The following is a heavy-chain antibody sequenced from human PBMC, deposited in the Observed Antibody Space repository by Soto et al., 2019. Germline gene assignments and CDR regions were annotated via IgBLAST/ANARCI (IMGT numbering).Heavy chain of an antibody. Sequence: QGQLVQSGAEVRKPGASVNVSCKTSGYIFTNYGVAWVRQAPAQGLELVAWISGYNGYPKYTQKFQGRVTVTTDTSTRTGYMELRNLKSDDTAVYYCARASAGALYDFWGQGTLVTVSS. CDR1: GYIFTNYG. CDR2: ISGYNGYP. J-gene: IGHJ4*02. V-gene: IGHV1-18*01. CDR3: ARASAGALYDF.